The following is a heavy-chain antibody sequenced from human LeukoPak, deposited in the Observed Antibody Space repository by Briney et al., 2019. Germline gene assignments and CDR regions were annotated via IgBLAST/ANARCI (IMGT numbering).Heavy chain of an antibody. CDR2: IYYNGAT. V-gene: IGHV4-39*02. D-gene: IGHD1-26*01. CDR1: GGSISSTSYY. Sequence: PSETRSLTCDVSGGSISSTSYYWGWIRQPPGKGLEWIGTIYYNGATQYSPSLKSRVSISVDTSKNQFSLKLSSVTATDTAVYYCAKEARFLSGNYYGRDDFWGQGTLVTVSS. CDR3: AKEARFLSGNYYGRDDF. J-gene: IGHJ4*02.